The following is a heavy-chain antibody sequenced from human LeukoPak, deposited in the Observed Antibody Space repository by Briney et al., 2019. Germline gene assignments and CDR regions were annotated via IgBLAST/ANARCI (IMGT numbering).Heavy chain of an antibody. CDR1: GYTFTSYD. J-gene: IGHJ5*02. Sequence: ASVKVSCKASGYTFTSYDINWVRQATGQGLAWMGWMNPNSGNTGYAQKFQGRVTMTRNTSISTAYMELSSLRSEDTAVYYCARARRLRYNWFDPWGQGTLVTVSS. CDR2: MNPNSGNT. CDR3: ARARRLRYNWFDP. D-gene: IGHD4-17*01. V-gene: IGHV1-8*01.